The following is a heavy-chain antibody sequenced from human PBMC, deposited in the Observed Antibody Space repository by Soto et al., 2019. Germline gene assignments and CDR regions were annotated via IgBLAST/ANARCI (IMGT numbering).Heavy chain of an antibody. CDR3: ARGRDIVVVVAAILSAFDI. J-gene: IGHJ3*02. CDR1: GGSFSGYY. D-gene: IGHD2-15*01. V-gene: IGHV4-34*01. CDR2: INHSGST. Sequence: ASETLSLTCAVYGGSFSGYYWSWIRQPPVKGLEWIGEINHSGSTNYNPSLKSRVTISVDTSKNQFSLKLSSVTAADTAVYYCARGRDIVVVVAAILSAFDIWGQGTMVTVSS.